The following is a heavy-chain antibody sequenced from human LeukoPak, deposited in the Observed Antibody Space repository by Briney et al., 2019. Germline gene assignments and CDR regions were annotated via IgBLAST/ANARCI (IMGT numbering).Heavy chain of an antibody. CDR3: ARYRSYGYRYYFDY. D-gene: IGHD5-18*01. CDR1: GGSFSGYY. V-gene: IGHV4-34*01. CDR2: INHSGST. Sequence: SETLSLTCAVYGGSFSGYYWSWIRQPPGKGLEWIGEINHSGSTNYNPSLKSRVTISVDTSKNQFSLKPSSVTAADTAVYYCARYRSYGYRYYFDYWGQGTLVTVSS. J-gene: IGHJ4*02.